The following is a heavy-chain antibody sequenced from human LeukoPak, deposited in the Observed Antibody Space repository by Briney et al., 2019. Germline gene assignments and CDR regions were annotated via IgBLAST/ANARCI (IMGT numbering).Heavy chain of an antibody. CDR1: GLTFSTYA. CDR3: AKGSAGHDY. V-gene: IGHV3-23*01. J-gene: IGHJ4*02. CDR2: ITGDGATT. Sequence: GGSLRLSCAAPGLTFSTYAMSWVRQAPGKGLEWVSAITGDGATTYYADSVKGRFTISRDDSKNTLYLQMNSLRAEDTAVYFCAKGSAGHDYWGQGTLVTVSS. D-gene: IGHD6-13*01.